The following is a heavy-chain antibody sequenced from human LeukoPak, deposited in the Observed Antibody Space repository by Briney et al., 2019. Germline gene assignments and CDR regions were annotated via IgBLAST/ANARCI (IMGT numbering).Heavy chain of an antibody. V-gene: IGHV3-64*01. D-gene: IGHD2-2*01. CDR1: GFPYSSLL. Sequence: GGSLTLPSSVSGFPYSSLLVLGLRQAPGKELEYVSAITDSGDSTHYARSVKGRFTISRDNSRDTVYLQMASLRSDDMGVYYWTRVPYPMLFTPTWFDAWGQGTVVTVSS. CDR3: TRVPYPMLFTPTWFDA. CDR2: ITDSGDST. J-gene: IGHJ5*02.